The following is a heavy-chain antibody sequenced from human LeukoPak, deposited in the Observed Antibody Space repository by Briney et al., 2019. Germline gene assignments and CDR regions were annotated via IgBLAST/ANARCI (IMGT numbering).Heavy chain of an antibody. CDR1: GFTFSDSA. CDR2: ISFSGANS. D-gene: IGHD5-24*01. J-gene: IGHJ3*01. CDR3: ARDPQLST. V-gene: IGHV3-23*01. Sequence: GGSLRLSCAASGFTFSDSAMTWVRQAPGKGLDWVSLISFSGANSYYADSVKGRFTISRDNSKDTLFLQMNSLRAEDTAIYYCARDPQLSTWGLGTVV.